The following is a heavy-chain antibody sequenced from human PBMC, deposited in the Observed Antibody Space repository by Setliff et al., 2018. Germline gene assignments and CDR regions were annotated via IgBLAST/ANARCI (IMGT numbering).Heavy chain of an antibody. Sequence: ASVKVSCKASGGPLNSYSFSWVRQAPGQGLEWMGRIIPVLDITRYSQKFQGRVTITADKSTGIIYMELTGLRSDDTAVYYCARHPPPNYFDIGALDSWGQGTLVTVSS. CDR2: IIPVLDIT. J-gene: IGHJ4*02. D-gene: IGHD3-22*01. CDR1: GGPLNSYS. CDR3: ARHPPPNYFDIGALDS. V-gene: IGHV1-69*02.